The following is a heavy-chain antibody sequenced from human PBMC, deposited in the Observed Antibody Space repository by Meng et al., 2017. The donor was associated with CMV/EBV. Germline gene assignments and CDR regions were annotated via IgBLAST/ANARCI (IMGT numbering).Heavy chain of an antibody. D-gene: IGHD1-14*01. J-gene: IGHJ5*02. CDR2: IYYSGST. V-gene: IGHV4-59*01. CDR3: ARDLPGGWFDP. Sequence: GSLRLSCPVSGGSISSYYWSWIRQPPGKGLGWIGYIYYSGSTNYNPSLKSRVTISVDTSKNQFTLKLSSVTAADTAVYYCARDLPGGWFDPWGQGTLVTVSS. CDR1: GGSISSYY.